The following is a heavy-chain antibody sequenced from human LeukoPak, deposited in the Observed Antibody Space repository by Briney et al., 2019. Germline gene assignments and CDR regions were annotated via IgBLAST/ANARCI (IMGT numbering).Heavy chain of an antibody. CDR3: AKARVEGEDYFDY. CDR1: GFIFSDYS. V-gene: IGHV3-9*01. J-gene: IGHJ4*02. Sequence: TGGSLRLSCAASGFIFSDYSMNWVRQTPGKGLEWVSGISWNSGSIGYADSVKGRFTISRDNAKNSLYLQMNSLRAEDTALYYCAKARVEGEDYFDYWGQGTLVTVSS. CDR2: ISWNSGSI.